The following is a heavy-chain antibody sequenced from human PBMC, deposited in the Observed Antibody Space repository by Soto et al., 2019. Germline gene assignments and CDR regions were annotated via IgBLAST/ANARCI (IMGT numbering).Heavy chain of an antibody. CDR2: ISSDGKSE. V-gene: IGHV3-30*18. D-gene: IGHD3-22*01. J-gene: IGHJ4*02. CDR3: AKTITTYSGDSRGREALVDY. CDR1: GFTFSTYG. Sequence: QVQLVESGGGVVQPGRSLRLSCAASGFTFSTYGMHWVRQPPGKGLEWVAVISSDGKSEHYADPVKGRFSISRDNSKNTLSLQMSSLRVEDTAVYYCAKTITTYSGDSRGREALVDYWGQGTLVTVSS.